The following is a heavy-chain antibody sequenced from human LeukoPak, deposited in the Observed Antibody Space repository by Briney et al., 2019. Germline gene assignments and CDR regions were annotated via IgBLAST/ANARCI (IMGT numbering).Heavy chain of an antibody. J-gene: IGHJ4*02. CDR2: INHSGST. CDR1: GGSFSGYD. CDR3: ARSGRRWLQLPKYYFDY. Sequence: SETLSLTCAVYGGSFSGYDWSWIRQPPGKGLEWMGEINHSGSTNYNPSLKSRVTISVDTSKNQFSLKLSSMTAADTAVYYCARSGRRWLQLPKYYFDYWGQGTLVTVSS. V-gene: IGHV4-34*01. D-gene: IGHD5-24*01.